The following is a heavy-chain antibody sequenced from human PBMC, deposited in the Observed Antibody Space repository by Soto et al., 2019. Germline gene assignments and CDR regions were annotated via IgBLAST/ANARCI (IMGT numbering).Heavy chain of an antibody. CDR3: ATTDPIYCTNGVCYTFDY. Sequence: GGSLRLSCAASGFTFSSYWMHWVRQAPGKGLVWVSRINSDGSSTSYADSVKGRFTISRDNAKNTLYLQMNSLRVEDTAVYYCATTDPIYCTNGVCYTFDYWGQGTLVTVSS. J-gene: IGHJ4*02. V-gene: IGHV3-74*01. CDR1: GFTFSSYW. CDR2: INSDGSST. D-gene: IGHD2-8*01.